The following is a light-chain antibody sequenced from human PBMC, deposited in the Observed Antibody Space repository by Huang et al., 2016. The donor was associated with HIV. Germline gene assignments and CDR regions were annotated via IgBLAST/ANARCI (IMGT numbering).Light chain of an antibody. CDR3: QQYNSYPWT. CDR1: QNVGTW. J-gene: IGKJ1*01. CDR2: EAS. V-gene: IGKV1-5*01. Sequence: DVQMAQSPPTLSASVGDRVTITCRASQNVGTWLAWYQEKPGKAPKLLISEASTLESGVPSTFSGSGFGTEFTLTITNSQPDNFATYYCQQYNSYPWTFGQGTKVEI.